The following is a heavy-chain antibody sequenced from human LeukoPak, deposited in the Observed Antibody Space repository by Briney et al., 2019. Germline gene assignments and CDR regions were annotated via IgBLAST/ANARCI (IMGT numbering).Heavy chain of an antibody. V-gene: IGHV4-4*07. J-gene: IGHJ4*02. Sequence: PSETLSLTCAVSGGSISSYYWSWIRQPAGKGLEWIGRIYTSGSTNYNPSLKSRVTMSVDTSKNQFSLKLSSVAAADTAVYYCAREIAVAGFDYWGQGTLVTVSS. D-gene: IGHD6-19*01. CDR1: GGSISSYY. CDR3: AREIAVAGFDY. CDR2: IYTSGST.